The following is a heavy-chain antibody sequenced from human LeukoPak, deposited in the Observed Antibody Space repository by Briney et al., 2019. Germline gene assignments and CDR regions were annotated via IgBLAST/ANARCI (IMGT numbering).Heavy chain of an antibody. V-gene: IGHV3-64*01. Sequence: GGSLRLSSAASGFTFSSYAMHWVRQAPGKVLEYVGAISSKVGITYYANSVEGRFTISRDNSKNPLYLQMGSLRAEAMAVYYCARDQLLLSYYYGMDVWGQGTTVTVSS. CDR1: GFTFSSYA. CDR2: ISSKVGIT. CDR3: ARDQLLLSYYYGMDV. D-gene: IGHD2-2*01. J-gene: IGHJ6*02.